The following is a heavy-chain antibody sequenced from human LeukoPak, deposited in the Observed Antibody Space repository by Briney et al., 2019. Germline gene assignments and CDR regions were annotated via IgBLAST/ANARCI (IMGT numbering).Heavy chain of an antibody. V-gene: IGHV3-30*18. Sequence: PGGSLRLSCAGSGFIFRNYGMHWVRQAPGQGLEWVAVISDGGTHLYYADSVKGRFTISRDNSESTMYLQMNSLRAEDTAMYYCAKDPGMVRGVIGWFDPWGQGTLVTVSS. CDR1: GFIFRNYG. D-gene: IGHD3-10*01. CDR2: ISDGGTHL. CDR3: AKDPGMVRGVIGWFDP. J-gene: IGHJ5*02.